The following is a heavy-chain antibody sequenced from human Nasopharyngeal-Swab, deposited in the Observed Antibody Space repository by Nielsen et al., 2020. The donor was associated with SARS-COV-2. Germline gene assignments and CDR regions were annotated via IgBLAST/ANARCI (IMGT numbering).Heavy chain of an antibody. CDR2: IYYSGST. CDR1: GGSISSYY. J-gene: IGHJ6*02. Sequence: SETLSLTCTVSGGSISSYYWSWIRQPPGKGPEWIGYIYYSGSTNYNPSLKSRVTISVDTSKNQFSLKLSSVTAADTAVYYCARKLHGMDVWGQGTTVTVSS. CDR3: ARKLHGMDV. V-gene: IGHV4-59*01.